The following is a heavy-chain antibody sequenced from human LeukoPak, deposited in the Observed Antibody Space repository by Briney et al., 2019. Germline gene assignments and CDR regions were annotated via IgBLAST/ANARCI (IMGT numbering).Heavy chain of an antibody. Sequence: PSETLSLTCTVSGGSISSGAYYWSWIRQHPGKGLEWIGYIYYSGSTYYNPSLKSRVTISVDTSKNQFSLKLSSVTAADTAVYYCARLYSSSLGRVFDYWGQGTLVTVSS. CDR2: IYYSGST. V-gene: IGHV4-31*03. CDR3: ARLYSSSLGRVFDY. CDR1: GGSISSGAYY. J-gene: IGHJ4*02. D-gene: IGHD6-13*01.